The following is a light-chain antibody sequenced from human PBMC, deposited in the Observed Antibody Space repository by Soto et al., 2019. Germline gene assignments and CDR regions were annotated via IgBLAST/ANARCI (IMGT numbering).Light chain of an antibody. CDR1: QSVSSN. V-gene: IGKV3-15*01. CDR2: GAS. CDR3: QQYNSWPWT. Sequence: IGMTQSPATLSVYTGERATLSCRASQSVSSNLAWYQQKPGQAPRLLIYGASTRATGIPARFSGSGSGTDFTLTISSLQSEDLAVYYCQQYNSWPWTFGQGTKVDIK. J-gene: IGKJ1*01.